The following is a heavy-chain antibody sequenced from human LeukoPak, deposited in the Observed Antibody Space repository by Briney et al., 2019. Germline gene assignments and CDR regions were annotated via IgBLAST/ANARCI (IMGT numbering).Heavy chain of an antibody. Sequence: ASVKVSCKASGYTFTGYYMHWVRQAPGQGLEWMGWINPNSGGTNYAQKFQGRVTMTRDTSISTAYMELSRLRSEDTAVYYCARAGTMIVVVIPYFDYWGQGTLVTVSS. D-gene: IGHD3-22*01. CDR2: INPNSGGT. J-gene: IGHJ4*02. V-gene: IGHV1-2*02. CDR1: GYTFTGYY. CDR3: ARAGTMIVVVIPYFDY.